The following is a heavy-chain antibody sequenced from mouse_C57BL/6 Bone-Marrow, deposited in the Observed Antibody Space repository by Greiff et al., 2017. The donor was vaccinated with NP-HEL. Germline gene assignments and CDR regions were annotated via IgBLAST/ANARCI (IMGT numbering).Heavy chain of an antibody. Sequence: QVQLQQPGAELVKPGASVKLSCKASGYTFTSYWMHWVKQRPGHGLEWIGMIHPNSGSTNYNEKFKSKATLTVDKSSSTAYMQLSSLTSEDSAVYYCAREGARRAWFAYWGQGTLVTVSA. CDR3: AREGARRAWFAY. CDR2: IHPNSGST. V-gene: IGHV1-64*01. CDR1: GYTFTSYW. J-gene: IGHJ3*01. D-gene: IGHD3-1*01.